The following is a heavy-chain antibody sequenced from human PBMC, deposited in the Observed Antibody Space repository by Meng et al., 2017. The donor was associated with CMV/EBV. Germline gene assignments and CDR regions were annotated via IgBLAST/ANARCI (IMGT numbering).Heavy chain of an antibody. D-gene: IGHD3-22*01. Sequence: LREWGQGMVKPSESLSLPCTVYGGSISSSSYYWGWIRQPPGKGLEWIGSIYYSGSTYYNPSLKSRVTISVDTSKNQFSLKLSSVTAADTAVYYCARGVVTMIVVYDPWGQGTLVTVS. CDR2: IYYSGST. CDR1: GGSISSSSYY. V-gene: IGHV4-39*07. J-gene: IGHJ5*02. CDR3: ARGVVTMIVVYDP.